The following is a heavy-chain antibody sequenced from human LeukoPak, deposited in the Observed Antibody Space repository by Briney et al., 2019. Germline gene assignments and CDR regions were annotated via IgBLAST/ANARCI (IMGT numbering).Heavy chain of an antibody. CDR3: ARRDSSGYFNWFDP. Sequence: ASVKVSCKASGYXFTSYGISWVRQAPGQGLEWMGWISAYNGNTNYAQKLQGRVTMTTDTSTSTAYMELRSLRSDDTAVYYCARRDSSGYFNWFDPWGQGTLVTVSS. CDR2: ISAYNGNT. D-gene: IGHD3-22*01. J-gene: IGHJ5*02. V-gene: IGHV1-18*01. CDR1: GYXFTSYG.